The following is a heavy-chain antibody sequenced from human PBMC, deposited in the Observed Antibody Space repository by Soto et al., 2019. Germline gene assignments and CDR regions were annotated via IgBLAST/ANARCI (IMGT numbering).Heavy chain of an antibody. V-gene: IGHV4-31*03. CDR3: ARDQLKGNWFDP. CDR1: GDYISSGGSY. D-gene: IGHD1-1*01. CDR2: IYYNGNT. J-gene: IGHJ5*02. Sequence: SETLSLTCIVSGDYISSGGSYWTWIRQHPGKGLEWIGYIYYNGNTYYNPSLKSRITISVDTSNNQFSLKLSSVTAADTAVYYCARDQLKGNWFDPWGQGTLVT.